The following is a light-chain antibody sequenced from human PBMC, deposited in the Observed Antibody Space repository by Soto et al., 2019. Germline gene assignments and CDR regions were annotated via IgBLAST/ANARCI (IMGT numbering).Light chain of an antibody. CDR3: QQYGSSPGFT. CDR2: GAS. CDR1: QSVSSSY. V-gene: IGKV3-20*01. Sequence: EIVLTQSPGTLSLSPGERATLSCRASQSVSSSYLAWYQQKPGQAPRLLIYGASSRATGIPDRFSGSGSGTDFTLTISRLEPEDFEVYYCQQYGSSPGFTFVPGTKVDIK. J-gene: IGKJ3*01.